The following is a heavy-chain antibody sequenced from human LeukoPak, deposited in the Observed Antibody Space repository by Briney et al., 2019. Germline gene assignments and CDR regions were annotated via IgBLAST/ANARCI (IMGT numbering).Heavy chain of an antibody. Sequence: GGFLRLSCAASGFTFSSYAMSWVRQAPGKGLEWVSAISGSGGSTYYADSVKGRFTISRDNSKNTLYLQMNSLRAEDTAVYYCAKDFMITFGGVIVYYFDYWGQGTLVTVSS. CDR1: GFTFSSYA. D-gene: IGHD3-16*02. J-gene: IGHJ4*02. V-gene: IGHV3-23*01. CDR3: AKDFMITFGGVIVYYFDY. CDR2: ISGSGGST.